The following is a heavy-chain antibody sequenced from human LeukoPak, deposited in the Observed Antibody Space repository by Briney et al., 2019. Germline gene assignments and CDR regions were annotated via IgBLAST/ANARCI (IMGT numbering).Heavy chain of an antibody. J-gene: IGHJ4*02. D-gene: IGHD2-21*01. CDR3: AKDFRIGYSAHFDY. CDR2: IYENGGTA. CDR1: GFTSRSHA. Sequence: GGSLRLSCVGSGFTSRSHAMSWVRQAPEKGLEFVSGIYENGGTAYYADSVKGRFSISRDNSKNTLYLQMDSLRGEDTAVYYCAKDFRIGYSAHFDYWGQGALVTVSS. V-gene: IGHV3-23*01.